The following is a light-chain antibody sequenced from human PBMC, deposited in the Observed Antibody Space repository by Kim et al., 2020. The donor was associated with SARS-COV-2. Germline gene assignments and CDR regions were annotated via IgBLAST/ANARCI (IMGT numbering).Light chain of an antibody. CDR3: QQYNSYSLT. CDR1: QSISSW. CDR2: KAS. V-gene: IGKV1-5*03. Sequence: DIQMTQSPSTLSASVGDRVTITCRASQSISSWLAWYQQKPGKAPKLLNYKASSLESGVPSRFSGSGSGTEFTLTISSLQPDDFATYYCQQYNSYSLTFGGGTKLEIK. J-gene: IGKJ4*01.